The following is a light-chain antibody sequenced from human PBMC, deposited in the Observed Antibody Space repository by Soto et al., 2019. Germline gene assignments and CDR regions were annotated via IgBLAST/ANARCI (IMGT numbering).Light chain of an antibody. J-gene: IGKJ5*01. Sequence: VLTQSPDTLSLSTGERATLSCRASQSVRTYLAWYQVKPGQAPRLLIYDASSRASGVPARFSGSGSGTDFTLTISSLVPEDVTLYYCRQRNSWPPITFGQGTRLEIK. CDR2: DAS. CDR3: RQRNSWPPIT. CDR1: QSVRTY. V-gene: IGKV3-11*01.